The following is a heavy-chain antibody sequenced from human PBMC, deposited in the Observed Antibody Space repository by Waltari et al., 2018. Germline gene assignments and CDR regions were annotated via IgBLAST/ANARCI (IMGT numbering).Heavy chain of an antibody. CDR2: MFYSGTP. Sequence: LQLQESGPRLVTPAEPLSLPSTVSGDSVRSGPYFWAWIRQPPGKGLEWLGSMFYSGTPYHNSSLKSRVTISVDTSKNQVSLQLKSVTAADTAVYFCARDRSGTINSFDPWGRGTLVTVSS. CDR1: GDSVRSGPYF. D-gene: IGHD1-26*01. V-gene: IGHV4-39*07. CDR3: ARDRSGTINSFDP. J-gene: IGHJ5*02.